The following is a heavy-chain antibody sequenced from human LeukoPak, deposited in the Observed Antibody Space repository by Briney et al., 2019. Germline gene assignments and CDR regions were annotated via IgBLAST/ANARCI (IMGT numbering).Heavy chain of an antibody. CDR1: GYTFTSYA. CDR3: TRHPPPTYYYDRSGYYYFDY. D-gene: IGHD3-22*01. CDR2: ISPYNGIT. J-gene: IGHJ4*02. V-gene: IGHV1-18*01. Sequence: ASVKVSCKASGYTFTSYAISWVRQAPGHGLEWRGWISPYNGITNYAQKLQGRVTMTTYTSTSPAYMELSNLRADDTAVCYYTRHPPPTYYYDRSGYYYFDYWGQGTLVTVSS.